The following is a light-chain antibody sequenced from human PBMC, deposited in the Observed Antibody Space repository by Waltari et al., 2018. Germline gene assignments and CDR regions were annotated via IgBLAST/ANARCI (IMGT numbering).Light chain of an antibody. Sequence: DIQMTQSPSSLSASVGDRVTITCRASQKISSYLNWYQQKPGKAPKLLIYAASSLQSGVPSRFSGSGSGTDFTLTISSLQPEDFASYYCQQTYSSLKTFGQGTKLEIK. CDR1: QKISSY. V-gene: IGKV1-39*01. CDR3: QQTYSSLKT. CDR2: AAS. J-gene: IGKJ2*01.